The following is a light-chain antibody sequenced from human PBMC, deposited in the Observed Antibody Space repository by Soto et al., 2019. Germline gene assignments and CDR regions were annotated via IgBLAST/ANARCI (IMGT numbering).Light chain of an antibody. CDR2: DVS. CDR1: SDDIGGYKY. V-gene: IGLV2-14*01. J-gene: IGLJ1*01. CDR3: SSYTSHTTPYV. Sequence: QSALTRPASVSGSPGQSITISCTGTSDDIGGYKYVSWYQQHPGIAPKLIIYDVSNRPSGVSNRFSGSKSGNTASLTISGLQAEDEADYYCSSYTSHTTPYVFGNGTRLTVL.